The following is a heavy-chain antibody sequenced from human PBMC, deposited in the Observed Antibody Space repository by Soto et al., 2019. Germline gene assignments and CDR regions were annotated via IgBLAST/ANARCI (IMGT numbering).Heavy chain of an antibody. J-gene: IGHJ6*02. CDR3: ARAPVVNYYYGMDV. D-gene: IGHD2-2*01. V-gene: IGHV4-31*03. CDR1: GGSISSGGYY. Sequence: QVQLQESGPGLVKPSQTLSLTCTVSGGSISSGGYYWSWIRQHPGKGLEWIGYIYYSGSTYYNPALKSRVTISGDTSKNQFSLKLSSVTAADTAVYYCARAPVVNYYYGMDVWGQGTTVTVSS. CDR2: IYYSGST.